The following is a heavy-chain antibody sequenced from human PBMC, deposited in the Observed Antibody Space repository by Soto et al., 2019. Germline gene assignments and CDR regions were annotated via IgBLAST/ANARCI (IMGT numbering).Heavy chain of an antibody. CDR3: ARIYDFWSGQTPLYGMDV. D-gene: IGHD3-3*01. CDR1: GYSFTSYY. CDR2: INPSGGST. V-gene: IGHV1-46*01. J-gene: IGHJ6*02. Sequence: VXSVKVSCKASGYSFTSYYMHWVRQAPGQGLEWMGIINPSGGSTSYAQKFQGRVTMTRDTSTSTVYMELSSLRSEDTAVYYCARIYDFWSGQTPLYGMDVWGQGTTVTVSS.